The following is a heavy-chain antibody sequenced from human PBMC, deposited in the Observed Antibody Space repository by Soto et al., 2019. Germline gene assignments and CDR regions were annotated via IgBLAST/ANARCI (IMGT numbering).Heavy chain of an antibody. CDR2: IRSKAYGGTT. CDR3: TSEWYSSTLYYFAY. D-gene: IGHD6-13*01. CDR1: GFTFGDYA. J-gene: IGHJ4*02. Sequence: KAGGSLRLSCTASGFTFGDYAMSWFRQAPGKGLEWVGFIRSKAYGGTTEYAASVKGRFTISRDDSKSIAYLQMNSLKTEDTAVYYCTSEWYSSTLYYFAYWGQGTLVTVSS. V-gene: IGHV3-49*05.